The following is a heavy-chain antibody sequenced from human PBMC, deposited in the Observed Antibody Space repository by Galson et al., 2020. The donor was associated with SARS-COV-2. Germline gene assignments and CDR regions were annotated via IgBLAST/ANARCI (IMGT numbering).Heavy chain of an antibody. D-gene: IGHD2-15*01. V-gene: IGHV3-48*03. Sequence: GESLKISCAGSGFTFSSYEMNWVRHAPGKGLEWFSYISSSGTNRYYADSVNGRFTISRDNAKNSLYLQMTSLKAEDTAVYYCASPYLAAASFFGAFDVWGLGTMVTVSS. CDR2: ISSSGTNR. CDR3: ASPYLAAASFFGAFDV. J-gene: IGHJ3*01. CDR1: GFTFSSYE.